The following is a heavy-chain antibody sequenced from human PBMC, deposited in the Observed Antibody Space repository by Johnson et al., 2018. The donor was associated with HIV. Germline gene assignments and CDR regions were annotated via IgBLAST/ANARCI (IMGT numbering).Heavy chain of an antibody. CDR3: AKVAQGVDDAFDI. J-gene: IGHJ3*02. D-gene: IGHD3-10*01. CDR2: ISYDGSNK. CDR1: GFTFSSYG. V-gene: IGHV3-30*18. Sequence: QVQPVESGGGLVQPGGSLRLSCAASGFTFSSYGMHWVRQAPGKGLEWVAVISYDGSNKYYADSVKGRFTISRDNSKNTLYLQMNSLRAEDTAVYYGAKVAQGVDDAFDIWGQGTMVTVSS.